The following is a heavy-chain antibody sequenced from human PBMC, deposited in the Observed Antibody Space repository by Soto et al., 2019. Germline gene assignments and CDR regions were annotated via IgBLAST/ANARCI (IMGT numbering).Heavy chain of an antibody. V-gene: IGHV1-2*02. J-gene: IGHJ6*02. CDR1: GYTFTGYY. CDR3: ARVARDYYYFGMDV. D-gene: IGHD5-12*01. CDR2: INPNSGGT. Sequence: ASVKVSCKASGYTFTGYYMHWVRQAPGQGLEWMGWINPNSGGTNYAQKFQGRVTMTRDTSISTAYMELSRLRSDDTAVYYCARVARDYYYFGMDVWGQGTTVTVSS.